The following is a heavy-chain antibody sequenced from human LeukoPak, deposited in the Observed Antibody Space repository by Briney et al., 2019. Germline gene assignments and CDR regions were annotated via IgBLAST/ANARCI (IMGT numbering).Heavy chain of an antibody. CDR1: GFTFSSYE. Sequence: GGSLRLSCAASGFTFSSYEMNWVRQAPGKGLEWVSYISSSGSTIYYADSVKGRFTISRDNAKNSLYLQMNSLRAEDTAVYYCARDRRYDYVWGSYRYNYFDYWGQATPVTVSS. CDR2: ISSSGSTI. D-gene: IGHD3-16*02. V-gene: IGHV3-48*03. CDR3: ARDRRYDYVWGSYRYNYFDY. J-gene: IGHJ4*02.